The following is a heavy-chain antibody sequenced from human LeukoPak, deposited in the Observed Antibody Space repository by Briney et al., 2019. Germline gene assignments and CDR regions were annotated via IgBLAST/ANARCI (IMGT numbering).Heavy chain of an antibody. J-gene: IGHJ4*02. CDR2: FDPEDGQT. V-gene: IGHV1-24*01. D-gene: IGHD3-10*01. CDR3: AIFSKLSFGAND. Sequence: GASVKVSCKASGYTVTELSIHWVRQAPGAGLEWMGGFDPEDGQTIYAQKFQGRVTMTEDTSTDTAYMELSSLRSEDTAVYYCAIFSKLSFGANDWGQGTLVTVSS. CDR1: GYTVTELS.